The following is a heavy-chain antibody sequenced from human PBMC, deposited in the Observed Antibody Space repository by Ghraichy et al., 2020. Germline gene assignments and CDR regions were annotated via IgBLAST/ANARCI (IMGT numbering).Heavy chain of an antibody. CDR1: GFRFETFA. CDR2: IVYDGNKG. J-gene: IGHJ6*02. V-gene: IGHV3-30-3*02. D-gene: IGHD4-11*01. CDR3: AKDEDAVTVNFYGMDV. Sequence: GGSLRLSCAASGFRFETFAMHWVRQAPGKGLEWVAVIVYDGNKGSYAESVKGRFTISRDNSKDTLTLQMTSVKAEDTAVYYCAKDEDAVTVNFYGMDVWGQGNAVIVS.